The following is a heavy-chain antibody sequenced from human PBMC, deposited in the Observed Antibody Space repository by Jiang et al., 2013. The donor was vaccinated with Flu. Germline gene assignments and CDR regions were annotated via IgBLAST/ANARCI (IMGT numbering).Heavy chain of an antibody. D-gene: IGHD6-6*01. V-gene: IGHV3-48*01. Sequence: TFSSYSMNWVRQAPGKGLEWVSYISSSSSTIYYADSVKGRFTISRDNAKNSLYLQMNSLRAEDTAVYYCARDPWIAARPGSYFDYWGQGTLVTVSS. CDR2: ISSSSSTI. J-gene: IGHJ4*02. CDR1: TFSSYS. CDR3: ARDPWIAARPGSYFDY.